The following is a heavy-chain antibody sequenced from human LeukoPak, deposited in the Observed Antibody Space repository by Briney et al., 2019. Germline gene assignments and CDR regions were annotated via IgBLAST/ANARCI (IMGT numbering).Heavy chain of an antibody. CDR1: GYTFTSYA. V-gene: IGHV1-3*01. CDR3: ARESPQRSGYSYPH. J-gene: IGHJ4*02. Sequence: ASVKVSCKTSGYTFTSYAVHWVRQAPGQSLEWMGWINAGNGNTQYSQKFQGRVTITRDTSASTAYMELSSLRSEDTAVYYCARESPQRSGYSYPHWGQGTLVTVSS. D-gene: IGHD5-18*01. CDR2: INAGNGNT.